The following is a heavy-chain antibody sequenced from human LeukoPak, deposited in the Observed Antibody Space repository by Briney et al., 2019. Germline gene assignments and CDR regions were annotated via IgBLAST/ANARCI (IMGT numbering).Heavy chain of an antibody. V-gene: IGHV3-7*01. CDR1: GFTFSSYW. Sequence: GGSLRLSCAASGFTFSSYWMSCVRQAPGKGLEWVANIKQEGSEKLYLDSVRGRFTISRDNAKNSLYVQMKSLRAEDTAVYYCARVDWSGYSSGLDYWGQGTLVTVSS. D-gene: IGHD3-3*01. J-gene: IGHJ4*02. CDR3: ARVDWSGYSSGLDY. CDR2: IKQEGSEK.